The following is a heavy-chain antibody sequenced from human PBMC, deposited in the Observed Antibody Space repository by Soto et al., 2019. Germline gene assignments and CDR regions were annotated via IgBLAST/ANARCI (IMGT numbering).Heavy chain of an antibody. Sequence: QVQLVQSGAEVKKPGASVKVTCKTSGYTFISNGISWVRQAPGQGLEWMGWISGYNGNTNYAQKVQGRITMTTDTATSTAYMDLRSLRSDDTAVYYCARDSSGNYGMDVWGQGTTVTVSS. D-gene: IGHD6-25*01. CDR3: ARDSSGNYGMDV. J-gene: IGHJ6*02. V-gene: IGHV1-18*04. CDR2: ISGYNGNT. CDR1: GYTFISNG.